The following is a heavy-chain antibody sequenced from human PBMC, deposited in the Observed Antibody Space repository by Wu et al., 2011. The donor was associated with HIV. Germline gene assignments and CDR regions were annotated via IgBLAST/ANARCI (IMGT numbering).Heavy chain of an antibody. CDR3: ARDPYSSSFYYYYFMDV. V-gene: IGHV1-2*02. CDR2: INPHSGGT. J-gene: IGHJ6*03. D-gene: IGHD6-6*01. Sequence: VQLVQSGADVKKPGASVKVSCKVSGDTFSSYVLTWVRQAPGQGLEWMGWINPHSGGTNFAQKFQGRVTMTRDTSITTAYMELSRLRSDDTAVYYCARDPYSSSFYYYYFMDVWGKGTTVTVSS. CDR1: GDTFSSYV.